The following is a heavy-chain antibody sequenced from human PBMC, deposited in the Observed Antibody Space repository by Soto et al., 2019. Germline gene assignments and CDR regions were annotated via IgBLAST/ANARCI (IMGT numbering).Heavy chain of an antibody. J-gene: IGHJ4*01. CDR3: AKDVYSSSWYYFHQ. Sequence: RRARRLSKSGSGLTLSRYAMLWVRQAPGKGLEHVSAITCNGANTYYADSVKGRFTISRDNSKNTLDLQMSSLRDEDTAVYYCAKDVYSSSWYYFHQWGHGT. D-gene: IGHD6-13*01. V-gene: IGHV3-64D*06. CDR2: ITCNGANT. CDR1: GLTLSRYA.